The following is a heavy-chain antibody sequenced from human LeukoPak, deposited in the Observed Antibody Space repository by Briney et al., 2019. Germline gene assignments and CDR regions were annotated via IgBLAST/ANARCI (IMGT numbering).Heavy chain of an antibody. D-gene: IGHD3-9*01. J-gene: IGHJ6*02. CDR1: GFTFSSYG. CDR2: IRNDGSNK. CDR3: AKDGERYFDWLLSDYYYYGMDV. V-gene: IGHV3-30*02. Sequence: GGSLRLSCAASGFTFSSYGMHWVRQAPGKGPEWVAFIRNDGSNKYYADSVKGRFTISRDNSKNTLYLQMNSLRVEDTAVYYCAKDGERYFDWLLSDYYYYGMDVWGQGTTVTVSS.